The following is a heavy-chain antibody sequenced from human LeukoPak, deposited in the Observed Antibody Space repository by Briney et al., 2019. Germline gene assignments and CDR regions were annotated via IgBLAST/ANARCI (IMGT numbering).Heavy chain of an antibody. V-gene: IGHV1-8*03. D-gene: IGHD2-2*01. CDR3: ARAPAPAAPFDY. Sequence: GASVKVSCKASGYTFTSYDIIWVRQATGQGLEWMGWMNPNSGNTGYAQKFQGRVTITRNTSISTAYMELSSLRSEDTAVYYCARAPAPAAPFDYWGQGTLVTVSS. CDR2: MNPNSGNT. J-gene: IGHJ4*02. CDR1: GYTFTSYD.